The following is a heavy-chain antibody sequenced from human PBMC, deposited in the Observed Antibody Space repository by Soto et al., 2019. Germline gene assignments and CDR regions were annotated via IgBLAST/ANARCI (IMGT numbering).Heavy chain of an antibody. J-gene: IGHJ3*02. CDR2: IYYSGCT. CDR3: AAYYPEELDAFDI. V-gene: IGHV4-61*01. CDR1: GGSVSSGSYY. D-gene: IGHD3-16*01. Sequence: SETLSLTCTVSGGSVSSGSYYWSWIRQPPGKGLEWIGYIYYSGCTNYNPSLKSRVTISVDTSKNQFSLKLSSVTAADTAVYYCAAYYPEELDAFDIWGQGTMVTV.